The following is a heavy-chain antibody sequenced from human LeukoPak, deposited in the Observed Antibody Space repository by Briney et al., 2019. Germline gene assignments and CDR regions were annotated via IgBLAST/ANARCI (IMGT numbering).Heavy chain of an antibody. V-gene: IGHV3-66*01. D-gene: IGHD2-21*02. J-gene: IGHJ4*02. CDR2: NYSGGST. Sequence: GGSLRLFCTASGFTVSSNYMSWVRQAPGKGLEWVSVNYSGGSTYYADSVQGRFTISSDNSKNTLYLQMYRLRAEETAVYYCAKEGVSCGGDGCPEYYFDYWGQGTLVTVSS. CDR1: GFTVSSNY. CDR3: AKEGVSCGGDGCPEYYFDY.